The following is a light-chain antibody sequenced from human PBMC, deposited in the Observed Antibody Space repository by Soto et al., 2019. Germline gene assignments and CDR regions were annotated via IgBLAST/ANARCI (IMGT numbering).Light chain of an antibody. Sequence: DIQMTQSPSSLSASVGDSVTITCRASQGINKCLAWFQQKPGTAPKSLISTASRLQSGVPSRFSGSGSGTHFTLTINNLQPEDFAPYYCQQYESFPLTFGGGTRVEIK. CDR1: QGINKC. V-gene: IGKV1-16*01. CDR3: QQYESFPLT. J-gene: IGKJ4*01. CDR2: TAS.